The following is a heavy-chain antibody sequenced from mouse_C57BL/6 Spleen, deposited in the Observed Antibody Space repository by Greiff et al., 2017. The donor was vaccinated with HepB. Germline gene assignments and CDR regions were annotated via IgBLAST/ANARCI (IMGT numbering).Heavy chain of an antibody. J-gene: IGHJ3*01. CDR2: ISSGGDYI. Sequence: EVKVVESGEGLVKPGGSLKLSCAASGFTFSSYAMSWVRQTPEKRLEWVAYISSGGDYIYYADTVKGRFTISRDNARNTLYLQMSSLKSEDTAMYYCTRDQGSGYYGKAWFAYWGQGTLVTVSA. CDR1: GFTFSSYA. D-gene: IGHD2-1*01. V-gene: IGHV5-9-1*02. CDR3: TRDQGSGYYGKAWFAY.